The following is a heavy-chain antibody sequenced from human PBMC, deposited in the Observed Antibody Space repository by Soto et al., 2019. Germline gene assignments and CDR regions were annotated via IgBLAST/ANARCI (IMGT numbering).Heavy chain of an antibody. CDR3: ARVGNVYDLLTRHYSDY. V-gene: IGHV1-18*01. J-gene: IGHJ4*02. D-gene: IGHD3-9*01. CDR2: ISGFNGNT. Sequence: ASVKVSFKASGYTFTTYGIIWVRQAPGQGLEYMGWISGFNGNTDYAQNLQGRVTMTTDTSTSTAYMELRSLRSDDTAVYFCARVGNVYDLLTRHYSDYWGQGTLVTVSS. CDR1: GYTFTTYG.